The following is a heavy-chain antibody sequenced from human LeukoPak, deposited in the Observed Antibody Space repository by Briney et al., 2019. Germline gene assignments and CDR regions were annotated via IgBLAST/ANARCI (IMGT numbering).Heavy chain of an antibody. V-gene: IGHV4-61*05. J-gene: IGHJ4*02. CDR3: ARYLTVVTN. CDR2: IYYSGST. CDR1: GGSISSSSYY. D-gene: IGHD4-23*01. Sequence: SETLSLTCTVSGGSISSSSYYWGWIRQPPGKGLEWIGYIYYSGSTNYNPSLKSRVTISVDTSKNQFSLKLSSVTAADTAVYYCARYLTVVTNWGQGTLVTVSS.